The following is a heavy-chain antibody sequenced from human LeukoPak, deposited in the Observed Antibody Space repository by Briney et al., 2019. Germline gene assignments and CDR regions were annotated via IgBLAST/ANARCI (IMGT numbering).Heavy chain of an antibody. CDR2: ISAYNGNT. V-gene: IGHV1-18*01. D-gene: IGHD6-19*01. CDR3: ARGIDSSGRNYYYYYMDV. J-gene: IGHJ6*03. CDR1: GYSFTIFG. Sequence: ASVKVSCKASGYSFTIFGISWVRQAPGQGLEWMGWISAYNGNTNYAQKFQGRVTMTTDTSTSTAYMELRSLRSDDTAVYYCARGIDSSGRNYYYYYMDVWGKGTTVTVSS.